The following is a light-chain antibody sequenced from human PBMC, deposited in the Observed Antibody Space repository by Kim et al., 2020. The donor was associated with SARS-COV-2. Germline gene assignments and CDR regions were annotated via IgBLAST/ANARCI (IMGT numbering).Light chain of an antibody. CDR2: DVS. J-gene: IGLJ1*01. CDR1: SSDVGGYNY. V-gene: IGLV2-14*04. Sequence: QSITISCTGTSSDVGGYNYVSWYQQHPGKAPKLMIYDVSKRPSGVSNRFSGYKSGNTASLTISGLQAEDEADYYCSSYTSSSILYVFGTGTKVTVL. CDR3: SSYTSSSILYV.